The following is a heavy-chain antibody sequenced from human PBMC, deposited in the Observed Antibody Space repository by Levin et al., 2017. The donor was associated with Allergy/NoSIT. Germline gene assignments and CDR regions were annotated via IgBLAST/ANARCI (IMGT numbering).Heavy chain of an antibody. CDR3: ARNDYGDYVQNFDY. J-gene: IGHJ4*02. CDR1: GYTFTDHY. D-gene: IGHD4-17*01. CDR2: VNCNSGDT. Sequence: ASVKVSCEAAGYTFTDHYMHWVRQAPGQGLEWMGWVNCNSGDTHYAQKFQDRVTMTRDMSITTAYIEVSSLRFDDTALYFCARNDYGDYVQNFDYWGQGTLVTVSS. V-gene: IGHV1-2*02.